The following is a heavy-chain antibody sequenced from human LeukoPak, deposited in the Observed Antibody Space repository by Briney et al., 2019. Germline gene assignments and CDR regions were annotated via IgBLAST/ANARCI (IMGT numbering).Heavy chain of an antibody. Sequence: KPSETLSLTCAVYGGSLSGYYWSWIRQPPGKGLEWIGEINHSGSTDYNPSLKSRVTISVDTSKNQFSLKLSSVTAADTAVYYCARGREGYSYAVDYWGQGTLVTVSS. CDR1: GGSLSGYY. CDR2: INHSGST. V-gene: IGHV4-34*01. CDR3: ARGREGYSYAVDY. J-gene: IGHJ4*02. D-gene: IGHD5-18*01.